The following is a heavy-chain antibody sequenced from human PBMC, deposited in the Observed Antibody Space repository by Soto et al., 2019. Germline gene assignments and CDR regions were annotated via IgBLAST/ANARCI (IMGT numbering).Heavy chain of an antibody. V-gene: IGHV1-69*01. J-gene: IGHJ5*02. CDR2: IIPIFGTA. Sequence: QVQLVQSGAEVKKPGSSVKVSCKASGGTFSSYAISWVRQAPGQGLEWMGGIIPIFGTANYAKKFQGRVTITADESTSTAYMELSSLRSEDTAVYYCAREDSSGWFSGVTEENWFDPWGQGTLVTVSS. D-gene: IGHD6-19*01. CDR1: GGTFSSYA. CDR3: AREDSSGWFSGVTEENWFDP.